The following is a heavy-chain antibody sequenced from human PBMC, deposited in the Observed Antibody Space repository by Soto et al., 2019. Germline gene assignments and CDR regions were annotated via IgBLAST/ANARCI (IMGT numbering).Heavy chain of an antibody. D-gene: IGHD2-2*01. V-gene: IGHV3-23*01. CDR1: GFTFSSYA. J-gene: IGHJ6*02. CDR3: AKIVVPAAYYYYYYGMDV. Sequence: GGSLRLSCAASGFTFSSYAMSWVRQAPGKGLEWVSAISGSGGSTYYADSVKGRFTISRDNSKNTLYLQMNSLRAEDTAVYYCAKIVVPAAYYYYYYGMDVWGQGTTVTVSS. CDR2: ISGSGGST.